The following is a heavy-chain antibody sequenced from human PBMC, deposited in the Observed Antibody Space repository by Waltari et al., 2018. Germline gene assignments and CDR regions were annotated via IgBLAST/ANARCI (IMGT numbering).Heavy chain of an antibody. V-gene: IGHV3-23*01. Sequence: EVQLLESGGGVAQPGGSLRLSCAASGFTFKNYAMSWVHQTPERGLEWGSGINNGGVDRFYTDSVKGRFTISRDNSKNTLYLQMSSLRAEDTAVYYCAKEIGALGTPVFDYWGQGTLVSVSS. CDR1: GFTFKNYA. CDR3: AKEIGALGTPVFDY. CDR2: INNGGVDR. J-gene: IGHJ4*02. D-gene: IGHD6-13*01.